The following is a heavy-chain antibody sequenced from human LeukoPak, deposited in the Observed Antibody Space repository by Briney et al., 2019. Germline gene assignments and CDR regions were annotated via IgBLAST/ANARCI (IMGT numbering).Heavy chain of an antibody. CDR2: INSDSGFT. CDR1: GYTFTGYY. V-gene: IGHV1-2*02. D-gene: IGHD3-9*01. Sequence: ASVKVSCMASGYTFTGYYMNWVRQAPGQGLEWMGWINSDSGFTKYAQKFQGRVTMTRDTSITTVYMDLTRLTSDDTAVYYCARNFDMEGFAPWGQATLVTVSS. CDR3: ARNFDMEGFAP. J-gene: IGHJ5*02.